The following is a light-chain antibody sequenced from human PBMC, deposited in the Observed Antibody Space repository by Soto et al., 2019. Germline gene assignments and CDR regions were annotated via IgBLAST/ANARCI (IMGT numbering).Light chain of an antibody. CDR1: QSISSW. CDR3: QQYNSYLWT. J-gene: IGKJ1*01. Sequence: DIQMTQSPSTLSASVGDRVTITCRASQSISSWLAWYQQKPGKASKLLIYDASSLESGVPSRVSGGGSGTEFARTVRSLQPAHFATNCCQQYNSYLWTFGQGTKLQIK. V-gene: IGKV1-5*01. CDR2: DAS.